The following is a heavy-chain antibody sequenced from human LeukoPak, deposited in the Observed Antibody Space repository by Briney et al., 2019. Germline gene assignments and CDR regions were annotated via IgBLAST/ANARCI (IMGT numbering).Heavy chain of an antibody. J-gene: IGHJ5*02. V-gene: IGHV5-51*01. CDR3: ARQTRDGSGSRGYFFDV. CDR2: IYSGVSDT. Sequence: ESLKISCKGPGYIFPQIWLGWVRQVPGQGMEWIGIIYSGVSDTRQSTPFEGQVTSSVDKSSSTAYLQWSSLKASDTAMYYSARQTRDGSGSRGYFFDVWGQGTLVTVS. CDR1: GYIFPQIW. D-gene: IGHD3-10*01.